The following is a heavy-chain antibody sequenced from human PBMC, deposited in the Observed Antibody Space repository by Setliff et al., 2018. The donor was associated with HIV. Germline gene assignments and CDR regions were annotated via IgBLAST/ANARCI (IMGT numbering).Heavy chain of an antibody. V-gene: IGHV4-34*01. CDR1: TESLPRYD. D-gene: IGHD3-10*01. J-gene: IGHJ5*02. CDR2: IDDSGSI. CDR3: ARVKSIKTTLVRLWPRFGL. Sequence: PSETLSLTCAVYTESLPRYDWAWIRQSPEKGLGWIGEIDDSGSIIYNPSLQSRVTMSVDTSKNQFSLKVRSLTAADTGLYYCARVKSIKTTLVRLWPRFGLWGQGTQVTVSS.